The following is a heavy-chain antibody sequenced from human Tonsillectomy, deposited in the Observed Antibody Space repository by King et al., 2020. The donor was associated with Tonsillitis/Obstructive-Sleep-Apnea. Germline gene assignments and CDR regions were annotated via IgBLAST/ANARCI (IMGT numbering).Heavy chain of an antibody. D-gene: IGHD3-3*01. CDR3: ASFGVVINFDYMDV. CDR1: GYSFTSYW. V-gene: IGHV5-10-1*01. CDR2: MDPMYFYT. J-gene: IGHJ6*03. Sequence: QLVQSGAEVKKPGESLRISCKGSGYSFTSYWISWVRQMPGKGLEWMARMDPMYFYTNYSPSFQGHGTISAEKSISTVYLQWSSLKAPDTAMYYCASFGVVINFDYMDVWGKGTTVTVSS.